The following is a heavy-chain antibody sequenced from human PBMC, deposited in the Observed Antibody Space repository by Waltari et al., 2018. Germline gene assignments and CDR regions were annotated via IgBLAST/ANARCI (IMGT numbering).Heavy chain of an antibody. CDR1: GLNFSWYW. Sequence: EVQLVESGGGLVQPGGSLGLSCADSGLNFSWYWMHWVRQAPGKGLVWFSRINSEGSTTGYADSGKGRFTISRDNTKNTLSLQMNSLRDEDTAVYYCAVYLRSSPFDPWGQGTLVTVSS. V-gene: IGHV3-74*01. J-gene: IGHJ5*02. D-gene: IGHD5-12*01. CDR3: AVYLRSSPFDP. CDR2: INSEGSTT.